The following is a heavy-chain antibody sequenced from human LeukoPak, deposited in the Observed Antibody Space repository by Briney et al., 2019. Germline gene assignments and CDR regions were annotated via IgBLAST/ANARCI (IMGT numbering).Heavy chain of an antibody. V-gene: IGHV1-2*02. J-gene: IGHJ4*02. D-gene: IGHD1-7*01. CDR1: GYTFTGYY. Sequence: GASVKVSCKASGYTFTGYYLHWVRQAPGQGLEWMGWINPNSGDTNYAQKFQGRVTMTRDTSISTAYMDLSRLRSDDTAVYYRVRGNWNYAEDFDYWGQGTLVTVSS. CDR2: INPNSGDT. CDR3: VRGNWNYAEDFDY.